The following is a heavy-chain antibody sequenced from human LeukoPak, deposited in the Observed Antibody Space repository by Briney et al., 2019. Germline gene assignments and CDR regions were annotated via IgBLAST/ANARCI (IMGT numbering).Heavy chain of an antibody. CDR1: GYTFTDYD. D-gene: IGHD4-17*01. V-gene: IGHV1-8*03. CDR3: ARGDFGETNTAFDV. CDR2: INPNSATT. Sequence: ASVKVSCKTSGYTFTDYDVHWVRQAPGQGLGWMGWINPNSATTNYAQRLQGRVTFTRDTSLSVAYMELSSLTSEDAAVYFCARGDFGETNTAFDVRGQGTLVAVSS. J-gene: IGHJ3*01.